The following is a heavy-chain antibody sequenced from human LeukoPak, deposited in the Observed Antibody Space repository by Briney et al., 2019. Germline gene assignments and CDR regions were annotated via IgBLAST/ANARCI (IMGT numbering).Heavy chain of an antibody. CDR2: IWYGGSNK. CDR3: ARTDFWSGYYTDYYYYMDV. V-gene: IGHV3-33*08. Sequence: PGGSLRLSCAASGFTFSSYGMHWVRQAPGKGLEWVAVIWYGGSNKYYADSVKGRFTISRDNSKNTLYLQMNSLRAEDTAVYYCARTDFWSGYYTDYYYYMDVWGKGTTVTVSS. D-gene: IGHD3-3*01. J-gene: IGHJ6*03. CDR1: GFTFSSYG.